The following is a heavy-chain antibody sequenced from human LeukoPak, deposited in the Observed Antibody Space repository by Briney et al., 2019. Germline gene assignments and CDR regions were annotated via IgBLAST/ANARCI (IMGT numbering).Heavy chain of an antibody. CDR1: GGSISIGDYY. J-gene: IGHJ5*02. D-gene: IGHD2-15*01. CDR2: IYYSGST. Sequence: SETLSLTCTVSGGSISIGDYYWSWIRQPPGKGLEWIGYIYYSGSTYYNPSLKSRVTISVDTSKNQFSLKLSSVTAADTAVYYCARAGVSGYCSGGSCYVWFDPWGQGTLVTVSS. V-gene: IGHV4-30-4*01. CDR3: ARAGVSGYCSGGSCYVWFDP.